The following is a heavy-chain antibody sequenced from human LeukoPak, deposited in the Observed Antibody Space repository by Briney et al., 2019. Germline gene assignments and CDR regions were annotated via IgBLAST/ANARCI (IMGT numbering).Heavy chain of an antibody. CDR2: INPDNGDT. D-gene: IGHD1-26*01. V-gene: IGHV1-2*02. J-gene: IGHJ4*02. CDR1: GYTFTSYY. Sequence: GASVKVSCKTSGYTFTSYYIHWVRQAPGQGLDYMGWINPDNGDTNYAQNFQGRVIMTRDTSISTAYMQLSRLTSDDTAVYYCARSPSGELDYWGRGTLVSVSS. CDR3: ARSPSGELDY.